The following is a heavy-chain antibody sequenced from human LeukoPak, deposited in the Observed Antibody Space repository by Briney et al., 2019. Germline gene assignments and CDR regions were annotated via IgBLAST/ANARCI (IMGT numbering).Heavy chain of an antibody. Sequence: GGSLRLSCAASGFTFSSHGMNWVRQAPGKGLEWVSYISPSSSNIYYADSVKGRFTISRDNATDSLYLQMSSLRDDDTAVYYCARGRIGMAYFDYWGQGTLVTVSS. D-gene: IGHD6-13*01. V-gene: IGHV3-48*02. J-gene: IGHJ4*02. CDR2: ISPSSSNI. CDR3: ARGRIGMAYFDY. CDR1: GFTFSSHG.